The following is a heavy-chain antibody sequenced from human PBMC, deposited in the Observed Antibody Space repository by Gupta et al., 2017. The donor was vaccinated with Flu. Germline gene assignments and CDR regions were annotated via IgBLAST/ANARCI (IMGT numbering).Heavy chain of an antibody. J-gene: IGHJ4*02. Sequence: SSYSMNWVRQAPGKGLEWVSSISSSSSYIYYADSVKGRFTISRDNAKNSLYLQMNSLRAEDTAVYYCARNTIFGVVIMADYWGQGTLVTVSS. D-gene: IGHD3-3*01. CDR3: ARNTIFGVVIMADY. CDR2: ISSSSSYI. CDR1: SSYS. V-gene: IGHV3-21*01.